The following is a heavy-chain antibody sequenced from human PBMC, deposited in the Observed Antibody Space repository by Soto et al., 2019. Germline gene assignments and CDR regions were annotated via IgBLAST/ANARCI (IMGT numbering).Heavy chain of an antibody. J-gene: IGHJ3*02. CDR2: IIPIFGTA. Sequence: QVQLVQSGAEVKKPGSSVKVSCKASGGTFSSYAISWVRQAPGQGLEWMGGIIPIFGTANYAQKFQGRVTITADESTSTAYMELSSLRSEDTAVYYCARDSRRGYSYGYSDAFDICGQGTMVTVSS. CDR1: GGTFSSYA. CDR3: ARDSRRGYSYGYSDAFDI. V-gene: IGHV1-69*12. D-gene: IGHD5-18*01.